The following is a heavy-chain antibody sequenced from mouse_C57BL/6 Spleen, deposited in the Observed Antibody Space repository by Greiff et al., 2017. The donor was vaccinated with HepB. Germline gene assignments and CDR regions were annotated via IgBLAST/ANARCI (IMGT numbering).Heavy chain of an antibody. CDR2: IRNKANGYKT. CDR3: ARSVYDGYYSAWFAY. CDR1: GFTFTDYY. D-gene: IGHD2-3*01. J-gene: IGHJ3*01. Sequence: EVKLMESGGGLVQPGGSLSLSCAASGFTFTDYYMSWVRQPPGKALEWLGFIRNKANGYKTEYSASVKGRFTISRDNSQSIFYLQMNALRAEDSATYYCARSVYDGYYSAWFAYWGQGTLVTVSA. V-gene: IGHV7-3*01.